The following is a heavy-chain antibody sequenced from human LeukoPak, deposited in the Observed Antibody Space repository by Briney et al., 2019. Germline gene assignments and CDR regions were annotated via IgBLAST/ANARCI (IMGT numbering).Heavy chain of an antibody. CDR3: AKDGDCSGGSCYDY. D-gene: IGHD2-15*01. J-gene: IGHJ4*02. Sequence: ASVKVSCKASVGTFSSYAISWVRQAPGQGLEWMGGVIPIFGTANYAQKFQSIVTITADESTSTVYMELSSLRSEDTAVYYCAKDGDCSGGSCYDYGGQGTLVTVSS. CDR1: VGTFSSYA. CDR2: VIPIFGTA. V-gene: IGHV1-69*13.